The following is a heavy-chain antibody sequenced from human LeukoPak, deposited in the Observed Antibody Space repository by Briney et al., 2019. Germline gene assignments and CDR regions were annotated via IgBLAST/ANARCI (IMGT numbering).Heavy chain of an antibody. CDR2: IYSGGSI. CDR3: ARALNGFDI. J-gene: IGHJ3*02. V-gene: IGHV3-53*01. Sequence: GVSLRLSCAASGLIVGSNYMTWVRQAPGKGLEWVSVIYSGGSIYYADSVKGRFTISRDNSRNTLYLQMNSLRAEDTAVYYCARALNGFDIWGPGTLVTVSS. CDR1: GLIVGSNY.